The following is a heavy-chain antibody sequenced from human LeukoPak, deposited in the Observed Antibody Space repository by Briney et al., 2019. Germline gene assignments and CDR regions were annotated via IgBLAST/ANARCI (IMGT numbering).Heavy chain of an antibody. Sequence: PGGSLRLSCAASGFTFTRYWMHWVRQAPGKGLEWVSTISGSGGSTYYADSVKGRFTISSDNSKNTLYLQMNSLRAEDTAVYYCVRGDYGDYTLFDYWGQGTLVTVSS. D-gene: IGHD4-17*01. J-gene: IGHJ4*02. V-gene: IGHV3-23*01. CDR1: GFTFTRYW. CDR2: ISGSGGST. CDR3: VRGDYGDYTLFDY.